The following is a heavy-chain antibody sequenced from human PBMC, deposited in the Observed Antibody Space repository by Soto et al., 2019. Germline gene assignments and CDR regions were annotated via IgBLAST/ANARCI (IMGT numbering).Heavy chain of an antibody. CDR3: TTGYCSSTSCYLYYYYGMDV. D-gene: IGHD2-2*01. V-gene: IGHV3-15*07. CDR2: IKSKTDGGTT. J-gene: IGHJ6*02. Sequence: EVQLVESGGGFVKPGGSLRLSCAASGFTFSNAWMNWVRQAPGKGLEWVGRIKSKTDGGTTDYAAPVKGRFTISRDDSKNTLYLQMNSLKTEDTAVYYCTTGYCSSTSCYLYYYYGMDVWGQGTTVTVSS. CDR1: GFTFSNAW.